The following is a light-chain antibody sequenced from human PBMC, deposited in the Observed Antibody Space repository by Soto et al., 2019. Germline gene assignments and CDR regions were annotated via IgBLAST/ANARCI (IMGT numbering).Light chain of an antibody. CDR3: QQYNNWPRT. V-gene: IGKV3-15*01. J-gene: IGKJ1*01. CDR2: GAS. CDR1: QSVSSN. Sequence: IVMSHSPATLPVSPGERATLSCRARQSVSSNLAWYQQKPGQAPRLLIYGASARATGIPARFSGSGSGTEFTLTISSLQSEDFAVYYCQQYNNWPRTFGQGTKVDIK.